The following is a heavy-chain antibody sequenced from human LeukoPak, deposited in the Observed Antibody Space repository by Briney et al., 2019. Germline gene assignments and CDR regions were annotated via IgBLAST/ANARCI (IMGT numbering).Heavy chain of an antibody. D-gene: IGHD2-8*02. CDR2: LSSGRSP. CDR1: GFAISTYA. J-gene: IGHJ4*01. V-gene: IGHV3-69-1*01. CDR3: ARQLGYCAAGTCYFDS. Sequence: GGSLRISCAASGFAISTYAMAWVRQAPGKGLEWISSLSSGRSPSYSDSLEGRLTMSSDNARNTLYLQMDNLRGEDTAMYYCARQLGYCAAGTCYFDSWGHGTQVTVSS.